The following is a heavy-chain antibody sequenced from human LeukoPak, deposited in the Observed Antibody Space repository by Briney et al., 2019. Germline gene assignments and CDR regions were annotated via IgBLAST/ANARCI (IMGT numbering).Heavy chain of an antibody. CDR3: ARGNYGDYYGMDV. CDR2: INPNSGGT. J-gene: IGHJ6*02. D-gene: IGHD3-10*01. CDR1: GYXFTGYY. Sequence: ASVKVSCKASGYXFTGYYMHWVRQAPGQGLEWMGWINPNSGGTNYAQKFQGRVTMTRDTSISTAYMELSRLRSDDTAVYYCARGNYGDYYGMDVWGQGTTVTVSS. V-gene: IGHV1-2*02.